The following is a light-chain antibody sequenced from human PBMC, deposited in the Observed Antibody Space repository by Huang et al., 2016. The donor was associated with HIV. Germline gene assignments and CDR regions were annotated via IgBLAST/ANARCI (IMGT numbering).Light chain of an antibody. V-gene: IGKV1D-12*01. J-gene: IGKJ4*01. CDR3: QQANSFPPLT. Sequence: DIQMTQSPSSLSASVGDSVTITCRASQNIGGWLAWYQQKPGKAPNLLIYGASTLQSGVPSRFSGSGFGTDFTLTISSLQPEDFATYYCQQANSFPPLTFGGGTKLEIK. CDR2: GAS. CDR1: QNIGGW.